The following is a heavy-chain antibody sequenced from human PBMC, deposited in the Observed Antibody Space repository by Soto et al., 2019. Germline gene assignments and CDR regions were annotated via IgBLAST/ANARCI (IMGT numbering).Heavy chain of an antibody. CDR3: ARGGGYWQLVPRTIDY. CDR2: ISYDGSNK. Sequence: QVQLVESGGGVVQPGRSLRLSCAASGFTFSSYAMYWVRQAPGKGLEWVAVISYDGSNKYYADSVKGQFTISRDNSKNTPYLQMNSLRAEDTAVYYCARGGGYWQLVPRTIDYWGQGTLVTVSS. V-gene: IGHV3-30-3*01. D-gene: IGHD6-13*01. CDR1: GFTFSSYA. J-gene: IGHJ4*02.